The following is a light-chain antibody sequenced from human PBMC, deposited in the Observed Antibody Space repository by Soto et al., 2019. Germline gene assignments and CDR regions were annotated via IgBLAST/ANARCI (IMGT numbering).Light chain of an antibody. Sequence: DIQMTQSPSSVSASVGDRVTITCRARQVIYSWIAWYQQKQGGAPKLLIFAASNLQSGVPVRFSGSVSGTDCIISINSLKPEDFATYDCQQLDSFPLTFGQGTRLEIK. J-gene: IGKJ5*01. CDR1: QVIYSW. CDR3: QQLDSFPLT. V-gene: IGKV1-12*01. CDR2: AAS.